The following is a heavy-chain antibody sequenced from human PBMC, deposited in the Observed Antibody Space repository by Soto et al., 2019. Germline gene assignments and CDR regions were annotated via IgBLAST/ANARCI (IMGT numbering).Heavy chain of an antibody. CDR3: ARLYYGSGSYYAKWFDP. CDR1: GYSFTSYW. D-gene: IGHD3-10*01. Sequence: GESLKISCKGSGYSFTSYWIGWVRQMPGKGLGWMGIIYPGDSDTRYSPSFQGQVTISADKSISTAYLQWSSLKASDTAMYYCARLYYGSGSYYAKWFDPWGQGTLVTVSS. CDR2: IYPGDSDT. J-gene: IGHJ5*02. V-gene: IGHV5-51*01.